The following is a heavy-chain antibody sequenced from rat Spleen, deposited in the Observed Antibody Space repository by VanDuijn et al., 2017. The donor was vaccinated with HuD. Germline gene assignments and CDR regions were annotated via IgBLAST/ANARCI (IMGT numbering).Heavy chain of an antibody. J-gene: IGHJ2*01. CDR2: ISYDGSST. V-gene: IGHV5-7*01. Sequence: EVQLVESGGGLVQPGRSMKLSCAASGFTFSNYDMAWVRQAPKKGLEWVATISYDGSSTNYRDSVKGRFTISRDNAKSTLYLQMDSLRSEDTATYYCVRHRYKRTVAAVDYWGQGVMVTVSS. D-gene: IGHD1-8*01. CDR3: VRHRYKRTVAAVDY. CDR1: GFTFSNYD.